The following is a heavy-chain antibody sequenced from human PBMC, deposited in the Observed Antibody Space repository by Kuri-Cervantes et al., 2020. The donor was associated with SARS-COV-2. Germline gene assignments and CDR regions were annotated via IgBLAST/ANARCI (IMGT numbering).Heavy chain of an antibody. CDR2: IYYSGST. CDR1: GGSISSYY. V-gene: IGHV4-59*01. Sequence: ESLKISCTVSGGSISSYYWSWIRQPPGKGPEWIGYIYYSGSTNYNPSLKSRVTISVDTSKNQFSLKLSSVTAADTAVYYCARITIFGVVISGASDIWGQGTMVTVSS. CDR3: ARITIFGVVISGASDI. J-gene: IGHJ3*02. D-gene: IGHD3-3*01.